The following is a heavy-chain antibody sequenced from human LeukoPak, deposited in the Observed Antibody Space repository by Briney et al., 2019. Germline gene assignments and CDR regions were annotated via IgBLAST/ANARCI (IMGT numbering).Heavy chain of an antibody. Sequence: SETLSLTCAVYGGSFSGYYWSWIRQPPGKGLEWIGEINHSGSTNYNPSLKSRVTISVDTSKNQFSLKLSSVTAADTAVYYCARGELGGWYSYFDYWGQGTLVTVSS. CDR2: INHSGST. CDR3: ARGELGGWYSYFDY. CDR1: GGSFSGYY. J-gene: IGHJ4*02. V-gene: IGHV4-34*01. D-gene: IGHD6-19*01.